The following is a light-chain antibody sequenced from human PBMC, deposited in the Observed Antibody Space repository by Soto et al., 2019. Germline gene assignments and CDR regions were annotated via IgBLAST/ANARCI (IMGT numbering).Light chain of an antibody. Sequence: DIQMTQSPSTLSASVGDRVTITCRASQSISSWLAWYQQKPGKAPKLLIYDASSLESGVPSRFGGSGSETEFNLTISSLQPDDFATYYCQQYNSYAWTFGQGTKVEIK. CDR2: DAS. CDR1: QSISSW. CDR3: QQYNSYAWT. J-gene: IGKJ1*01. V-gene: IGKV1-5*01.